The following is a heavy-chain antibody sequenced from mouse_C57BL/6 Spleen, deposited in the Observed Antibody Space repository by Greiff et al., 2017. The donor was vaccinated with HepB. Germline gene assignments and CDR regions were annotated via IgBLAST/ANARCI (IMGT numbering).Heavy chain of an antibody. CDR3: ARGSSGSFAY. V-gene: IGHV3-1*01. Sequence: EVKLQESGPGMVKPSQSLSLTCTVTGYSITSGYAWHWIRHFPGNKLAWMGYISYSGSTNYNPSLKSRISITHDTSKNHFFLKLNSVTTEDTATYYCARGSSGSFAYWGQGTLVTVSA. J-gene: IGHJ3*01. CDR2: ISYSGST. CDR1: GYSITSGYA. D-gene: IGHD3-2*02.